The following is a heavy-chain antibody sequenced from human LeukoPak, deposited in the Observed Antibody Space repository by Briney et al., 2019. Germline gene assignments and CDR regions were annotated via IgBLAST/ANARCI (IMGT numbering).Heavy chain of an antibody. CDR2: IIPMYGTP. V-gene: IGHV1-69*06. J-gene: IGHJ4*01. CDR1: GYTFSSYD. Sequence: GASVKVSCKASGYTFSSYDINWVRQAPGQGLEWMGGIIPMYGTPNYAQKFQGRVTITADKSTSTAYMELSSLRYEDTAVYYCARAHDSSGFQAYWGHGTLVTVSS. D-gene: IGHD3-22*01. CDR3: ARAHDSSGFQAY.